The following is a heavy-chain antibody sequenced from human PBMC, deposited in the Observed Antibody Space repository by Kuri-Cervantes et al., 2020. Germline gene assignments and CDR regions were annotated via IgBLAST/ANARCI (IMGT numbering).Heavy chain of an antibody. Sequence: SETLSLTCTVSGGSINNYFWVWIRQSPGKGLEWIGYIYSNGTTSYNPSLKSRVSMSVDMSKKHLSLRLTSVTAADTAVYYCARDCFSGGTCYWGQGSLVTVSS. CDR2: IYSNGTT. CDR3: ARDCFSGGTCY. D-gene: IGHD2-15*01. V-gene: IGHV4-59*01. CDR1: GGSINNYF. J-gene: IGHJ4*02.